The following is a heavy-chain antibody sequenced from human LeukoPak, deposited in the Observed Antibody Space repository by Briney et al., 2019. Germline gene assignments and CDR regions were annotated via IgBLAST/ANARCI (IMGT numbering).Heavy chain of an antibody. CDR2: ISYDGSNK. J-gene: IGHJ4*02. V-gene: IGHV3-30*04. CDR1: GFTSDDYA. D-gene: IGHD1-26*01. CDR3: AVVGATIFDY. Sequence: PGGSLRLSCAASGFTSDDYAMHWVRQAPGKGLEWVAVISYDGSNKYYADSVKGRFTISRDNSKNTLYLQMNSLRAEDTAVYYCAVVGATIFDYWGQGTLVTVSS.